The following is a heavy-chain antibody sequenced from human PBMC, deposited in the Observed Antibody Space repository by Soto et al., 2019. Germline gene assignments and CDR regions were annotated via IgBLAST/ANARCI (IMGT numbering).Heavy chain of an antibody. CDR1: GYTFTGYY. D-gene: IGHD3-22*01. Sequence: GASVKVSCKASGYTFTGYYMHWVRQAPGQGLEWMGWINPNSGGTNYAQKFQGRVTITTDESTSTAYMELSSLRSEGTAVYYCARDYGSSSDSSGYYLPLGYWGQGTLVTVSS. V-gene: IGHV1-2*02. J-gene: IGHJ4*02. CDR2: INPNSGGT. CDR3: ARDYGSSSDSSGYYLPLGY.